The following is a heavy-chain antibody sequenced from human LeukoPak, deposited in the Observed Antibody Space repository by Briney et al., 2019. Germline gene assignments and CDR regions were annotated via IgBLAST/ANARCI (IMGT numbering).Heavy chain of an antibody. CDR2: ITGSGGTT. D-gene: IGHD6-13*01. CDR3: AKVSRISAAGYFDY. J-gene: IGHJ4*02. Sequence: GGSLRLSCAASGFTFNSYAMSWVRQAPGKGLEWVSAITGSGGTTYYADSVKGRFTISRDNSKNTLSLQMNSLRAEDTAVYYCAKVSRISAAGYFDYWGQGTLVTVSS. V-gene: IGHV3-23*01. CDR1: GFTFNSYA.